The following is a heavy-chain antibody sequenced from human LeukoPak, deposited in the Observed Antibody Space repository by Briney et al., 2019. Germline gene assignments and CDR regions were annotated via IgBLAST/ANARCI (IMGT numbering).Heavy chain of an antibody. V-gene: IGHV4-59*08. CDR1: GGSISSYY. D-gene: IGHD4-23*01. CDR3: ARRGGHGGSFDY. CDR2: IYYSGSGST. Sequence: PSETLSLTCTVSGGSISSYYWSWIRQPPGKGLEWIGYIYYSGSGSTNYNPSLKSRVTISVDTSKNQFSLKLSSVTAADTAVYYCARRGGHGGSFDYWGQGNLVSVSS. J-gene: IGHJ4*02.